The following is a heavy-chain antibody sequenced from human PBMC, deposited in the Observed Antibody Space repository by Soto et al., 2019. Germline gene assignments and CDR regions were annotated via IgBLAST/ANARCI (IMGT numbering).Heavy chain of an antibody. Sequence: QVQLVQSGAEVKKPGSSVKVSCKASGGTFSSYAISWVRQAPGQGLEWMGGIIPISETTNYAQKLQGRVTITADESKSTAYMELGSLRSEDTAVYYCARSQGSSTSLEIYYYYYYGMDVWGQGTTVTVSS. CDR2: IIPISETT. D-gene: IGHD2-2*01. V-gene: IGHV1-69*01. CDR1: GGTFSSYA. J-gene: IGHJ6*02. CDR3: ARSQGSSTSLEIYYYYYYGMDV.